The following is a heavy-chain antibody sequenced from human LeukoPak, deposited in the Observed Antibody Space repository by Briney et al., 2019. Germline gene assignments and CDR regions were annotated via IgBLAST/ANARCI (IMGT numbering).Heavy chain of an antibody. CDR3: ARCVVEYGDSYYYYYGMDV. V-gene: IGHV4-61*01. D-gene: IGHD4-17*01. CDR1: GGSVSSGSYY. J-gene: IGHJ6*02. Sequence: SETLSLTCTVSGGSVSSGSYYWSWIRQPPGKGLEWIGEINHSGSTNYNPSLKSRVTISVDTSKNQFPLKLSSVTAADTAVYYCARCVVEYGDSYYYYYGMDVWGQGTTVTVSS. CDR2: INHSGST.